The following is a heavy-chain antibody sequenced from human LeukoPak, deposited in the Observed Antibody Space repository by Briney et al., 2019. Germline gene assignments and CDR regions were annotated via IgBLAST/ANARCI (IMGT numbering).Heavy chain of an antibody. Sequence: GRSLRLSCAASGFTFSSHGMHWVRQAPRKGLEWVAVIWYDGSNKYYADSVKGRFTISRDNSKNTLYLQMNSLRVEDTAVYYCARTGYGDYVYWFDPWGQGTLVTVSS. D-gene: IGHD4-17*01. V-gene: IGHV3-33*01. CDR1: GFTFSSHG. J-gene: IGHJ5*02. CDR3: ARTGYGDYVYWFDP. CDR2: IWYDGSNK.